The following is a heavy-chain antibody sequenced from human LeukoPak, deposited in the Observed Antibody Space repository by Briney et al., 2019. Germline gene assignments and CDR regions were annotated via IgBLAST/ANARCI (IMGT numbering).Heavy chain of an antibody. Sequence: PGGSLRLSCAASGFTFSSYAMSWVRQAPGKGLEWVSAISGSGGSTYYADSVKGRFTISRDNSKNTLYLQMNSLRAEDTVVYYCASGYYDSSGYPTPDYWGQGTLVTVSS. J-gene: IGHJ4*02. CDR2: ISGSGGST. V-gene: IGHV3-23*01. CDR1: GFTFSSYA. D-gene: IGHD3-22*01. CDR3: ASGYYDSSGYPTPDY.